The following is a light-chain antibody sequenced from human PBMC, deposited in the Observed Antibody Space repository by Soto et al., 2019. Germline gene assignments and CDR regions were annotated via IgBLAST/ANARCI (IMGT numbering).Light chain of an antibody. Sequence: EIVMTHSPVTLSVSPGERATISYRASQSVSSNLDWYQQKPGQAPRLLIYDASNWATGVPARFSGSGSGTDFTSTISILQPEDVALYYRQLCGNLPCTFGQGTMVDIK. CDR1: QSVSSN. CDR3: QLCGNLPCT. V-gene: IGKV3D-15*03. CDR2: DAS. J-gene: IGKJ1*01.